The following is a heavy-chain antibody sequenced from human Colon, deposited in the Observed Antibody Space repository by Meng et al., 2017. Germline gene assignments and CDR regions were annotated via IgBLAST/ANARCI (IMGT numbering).Heavy chain of an antibody. J-gene: IGHJ4*02. D-gene: IGHD2-2*01. V-gene: IGHV4-30-4*01. CDR1: GGAINSADYS. CDR2: IHSSGNT. Sequence: QVQLQESGPGWVNPSHTLSHTCTNSGGAINSADYSWNWLRQSPGKGLEWLGYIHSSGNTYYTPSLKSRLTMSLDTSKNQFSLRLTSVTAADTAVYYCARNPVIPDARTFDFWGQGALVTVSS. CDR3: ARNPVIPDARTFDF.